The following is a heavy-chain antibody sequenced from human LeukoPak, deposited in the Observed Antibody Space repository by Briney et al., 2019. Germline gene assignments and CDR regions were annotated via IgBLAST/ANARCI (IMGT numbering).Heavy chain of an antibody. Sequence: PGGSLRLSCAASGFTFDDYAMHWVRQAPGKGLEWVSGISYNSGSIGYADSVKGRFTISRDNAKKSLFLQMNSLRAEDTALYYCAKAPGYNYDYNYFDYWGQGTLVTVSS. J-gene: IGHJ4*02. V-gene: IGHV3-9*01. CDR1: GFTFDDYA. CDR3: AKAPGYNYDYNYFDY. CDR2: ISYNSGSI. D-gene: IGHD3-16*01.